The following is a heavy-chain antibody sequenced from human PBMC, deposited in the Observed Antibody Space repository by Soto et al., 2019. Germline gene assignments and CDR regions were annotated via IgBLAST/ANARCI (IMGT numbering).Heavy chain of an antibody. V-gene: IGHV1-69*01. CDR1: GGTLSTYA. D-gene: IGHD2-8*02. CDR2: LVPVFATP. CDR3: ARHSGPQFYYYAMDV. J-gene: IGHJ6*02. Sequence: QVQLVQSGAEGRKPGSSAKVSCKAPGGTLSTYAMSWVRQAPGQGLEWMGGLVPVFATPTYAQRFQGRVTITADESTNTAYLELSSLRSEDTAVYYCARHSGPQFYYYAMDVWGQGTTVTVSS.